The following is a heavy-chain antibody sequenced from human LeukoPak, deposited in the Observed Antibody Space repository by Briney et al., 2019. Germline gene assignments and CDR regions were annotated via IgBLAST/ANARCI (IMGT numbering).Heavy chain of an antibody. J-gene: IGHJ4*02. CDR3: AKEGSGWYVRNPEYYFDY. Sequence: GGSLRLSCAASGFTFSSYSMHWVRQAPGKGLEYVSAISSNGDNTYYADFVKGRFTISRDNSKNTLILQRGSLRAEDMAVYYCAKEGSGWYVRNPEYYFDYRGQGTLVTVSS. D-gene: IGHD6-19*01. CDR2: ISSNGDNT. V-gene: IGHV3-64*02. CDR1: GFTFSSYS.